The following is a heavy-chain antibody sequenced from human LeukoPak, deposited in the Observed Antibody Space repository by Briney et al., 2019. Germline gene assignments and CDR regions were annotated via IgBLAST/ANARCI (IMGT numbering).Heavy chain of an antibody. Sequence: ASVKVSCKSSGYTFIDYYIHWVRQAPGQGLEWMGWINPNSGATKYAQKFQGRVSMTRDTSINTAYMDLTNLRSDDTAIFYCARVKKLMPEFEFWGQGTLVTVSS. D-gene: IGHD2-2*01. J-gene: IGHJ4*02. CDR1: GYTFIDYY. CDR3: ARVKKLMPEFEF. V-gene: IGHV1-2*02. CDR2: INPNSGAT.